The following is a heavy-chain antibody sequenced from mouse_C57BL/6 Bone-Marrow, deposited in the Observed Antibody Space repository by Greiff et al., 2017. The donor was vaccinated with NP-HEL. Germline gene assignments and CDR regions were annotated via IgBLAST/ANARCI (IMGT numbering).Heavy chain of an antibody. CDR3: AREWLRLYYAMDY. Sequence: VQLQQSGPELVKPGASVKISCKASGYTFTDYYMNWVKQSHGKSLEWIGDINPNNGGTSYNQKFKGKATLTVDKSSSTAYMELRSLTSEDSAVYYCAREWLRLYYAMDYWGQGTSVTVSS. CDR1: GYTFTDYY. J-gene: IGHJ4*01. V-gene: IGHV1-26*01. D-gene: IGHD2-2*01. CDR2: INPNNGGT.